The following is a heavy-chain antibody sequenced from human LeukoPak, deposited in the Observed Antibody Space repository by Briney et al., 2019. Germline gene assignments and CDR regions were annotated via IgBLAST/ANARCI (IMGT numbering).Heavy chain of an antibody. D-gene: IGHD5-12*01. J-gene: IGHJ4*02. V-gene: IGHV4-59*01. Sequence: SETLSLTCTVSGGSIGSYYWSWIRQPPGKGLEWIGYIYYSGSTNYNPSLKSRVTISVDTSKNQFSLKLSSVTAADTAVYYCARGSGSGYPFDYWGQGTLVTVSS. CDR1: GGSIGSYY. CDR3: ARGSGSGYPFDY. CDR2: IYYSGST.